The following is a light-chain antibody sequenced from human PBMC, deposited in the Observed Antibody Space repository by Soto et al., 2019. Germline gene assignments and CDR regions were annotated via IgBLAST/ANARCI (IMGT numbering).Light chain of an antibody. Sequence: SYELTQPPSVSVAPGQTARITCGGNNIGSKSVHWYQQKPGQAPVLVVYDDSDRPSGITELFSGSNSGNTATLTISRVEAGDEADYYCQVWDSSSDQNWVFGGGTKLTVL. V-gene: IGLV3-21*02. J-gene: IGLJ3*02. CDR2: DDS. CDR1: NIGSKS. CDR3: QVWDSSSDQNWV.